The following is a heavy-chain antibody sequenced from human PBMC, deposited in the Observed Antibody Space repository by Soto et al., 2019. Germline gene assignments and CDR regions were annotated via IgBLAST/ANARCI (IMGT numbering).Heavy chain of an antibody. J-gene: IGHJ4*02. CDR1: SASLSSTNW. CDR3: ARRGYYFASGSFFDS. V-gene: IGHV4-4*02. CDR2: IYHSGST. Sequence: QVQLQESGPGLVKPSGTLSLTCAVSSASLSSTNWWSWVRQPPGKGLEWIGEIYHSGSTNYNPSLKSRVTLSVDKSKNQFSLTLSSVTAADTAVYYCARRGYYFASGSFFDSWGQGTLVTVSS. D-gene: IGHD3-10*01.